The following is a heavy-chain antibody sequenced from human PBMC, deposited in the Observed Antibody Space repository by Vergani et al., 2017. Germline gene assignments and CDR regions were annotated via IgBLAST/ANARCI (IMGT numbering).Heavy chain of an antibody. Sequence: QLQLQESGPGLVKPSETLSLTCTVSGGSISNSTYYWGWIRQPPGKGLEWIGSIYYSGSTYYHPSLKSRVTISVDTYKNQFSLKLSSVTAADTTVYYCASLSGLAVLAYWGQGTLVTGFS. V-gene: IGHV4-39*01. CDR2: IYYSGST. D-gene: IGHD6-19*01. CDR3: ASLSGLAVLAY. CDR1: GGSISNSTYY. J-gene: IGHJ4*02.